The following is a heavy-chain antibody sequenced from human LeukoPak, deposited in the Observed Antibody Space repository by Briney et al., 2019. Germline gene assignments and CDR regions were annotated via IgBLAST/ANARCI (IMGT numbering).Heavy chain of an antibody. J-gene: IGHJ4*02. Sequence: SETLSLTCTVSGGSISSYYWSWIRQPPGKGLEWIGYIYYSGSTNYNPSLKSRVTISVDTPKNQFSLKLSSVTAADTAVYYCAAVCIVGATSLDYWGQGTLVTVSS. V-gene: IGHV4-59*01. D-gene: IGHD1-26*01. CDR3: AAVCIVGATSLDY. CDR2: IYYSGST. CDR1: GGSISSYY.